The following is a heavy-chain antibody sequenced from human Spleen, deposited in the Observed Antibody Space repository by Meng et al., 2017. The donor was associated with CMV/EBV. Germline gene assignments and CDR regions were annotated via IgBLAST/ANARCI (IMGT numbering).Heavy chain of an antibody. CDR2: INQDASER. D-gene: IGHD3-3*01. Sequence: GESLKISCAASGFTVSHAWMTWVRQAPGKGLEWVANINQDASERHFAASVKGRFTIFRDNAKNSLYLQMNNLRAEDTAVYYCARNAAGDFLSGGYFDYWGQGTLVTVSS. J-gene: IGHJ4*02. CDR1: GFTVSHAW. CDR3: ARNAAGDFLSGGYFDY. V-gene: IGHV3-7*01.